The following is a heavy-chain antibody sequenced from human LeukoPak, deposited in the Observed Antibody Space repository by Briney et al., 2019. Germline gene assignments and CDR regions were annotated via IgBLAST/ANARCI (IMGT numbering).Heavy chain of an antibody. D-gene: IGHD6-13*01. Sequence: GGSLRLSCAASGFTFSSYWMHWVRQAPGKGLVWVSRINSDGSNTNYADSVKGRFTISRDNAKNTLYLQMNSLRDEDTAVYYCAREGRPAVGTDWFDPWGQGTLVTVSS. CDR2: INSDGSNT. CDR1: GFTFSSYW. CDR3: AREGRPAVGTDWFDP. J-gene: IGHJ5*02. V-gene: IGHV3-74*01.